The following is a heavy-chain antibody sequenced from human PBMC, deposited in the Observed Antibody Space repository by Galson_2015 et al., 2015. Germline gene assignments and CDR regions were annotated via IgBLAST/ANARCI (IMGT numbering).Heavy chain of an antibody. V-gene: IGHV3-30-3*01. J-gene: IGHJ4*02. D-gene: IGHD6-13*01. CDR3: AGSSSIAAAGTIDY. CDR2: ISYDGSKK. Sequence: LRLSCAASGFTFSSYAMHWVRQAPGKGLEWVAVISYDGSKKYYADSVKGRLTISRDNSKNTLYLQMNSLRTEDTAVYYCAGSSSIAAAGTIDYWGQGNLVTVS. CDR1: GFTFSSYA.